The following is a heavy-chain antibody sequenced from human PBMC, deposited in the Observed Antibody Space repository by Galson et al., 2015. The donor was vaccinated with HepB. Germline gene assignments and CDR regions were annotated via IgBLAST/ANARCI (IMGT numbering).Heavy chain of an antibody. CDR1: GYTLTEFS. D-gene: IGHD6-13*01. CDR3: ATPAIAAGGGSDAFDI. J-gene: IGHJ3*02. CDR2: FAREDSEEGET. Sequence: SVKVSCKVSGYTLTEFSMHWVRQAPGKGLEWLGGFAREDSEEGETIYAQKFQGRVTMTEDTSTDTTYMELSSLRSEDTAVYYCATPAIAAGGGSDAFDIWGQGTMVTVSS. V-gene: IGHV1-24*01.